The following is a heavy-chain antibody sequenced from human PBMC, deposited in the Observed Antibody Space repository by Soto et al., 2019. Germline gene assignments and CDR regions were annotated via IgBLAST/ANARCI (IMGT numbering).Heavy chain of an antibody. V-gene: IGHV3-48*02. CDR1: GVTVSSHS. J-gene: IGHJ4*02. CDR3: ARDAWVTTFRFDF. D-gene: IGHD4-17*01. CDR2: IDNSGGAT. Sequence: GGSRRVDRGAWGVTVSSHSIIWVSQAPGKGLEWISLIDNSGGATYSADSVKGRFTISRDNAKNSVYLQMNSLRDDDTAVYYCARDAWVTTFRFDFWGQGALVTVSS.